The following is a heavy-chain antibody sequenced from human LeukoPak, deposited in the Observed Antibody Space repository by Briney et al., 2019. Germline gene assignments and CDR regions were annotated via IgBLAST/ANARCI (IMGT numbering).Heavy chain of an antibody. D-gene: IGHD3-9*01. V-gene: IGHV3-53*01. CDR1: GFTFSDFP. CDR2: IYSGGST. Sequence: WGSLRLSCAASGFTFSDFPMIWVRQAPGKGLEWVSVIYSGGSTYYADSVKGRFTISRDNSKNTLYLQMNSLRAEDTAVYYCARSDHYDILTGYSMGFDPWGQGTLVTVSS. J-gene: IGHJ5*02. CDR3: ARSDHYDILTGYSMGFDP.